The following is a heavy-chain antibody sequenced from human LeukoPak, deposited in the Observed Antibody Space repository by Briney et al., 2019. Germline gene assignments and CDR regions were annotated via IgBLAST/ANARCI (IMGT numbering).Heavy chain of an antibody. Sequence: PSETLSLTCTVSGGSISSGGYFWSWIRQPPGKGLEWIGYIYYSGSTNYNPSLKSRVTISVDTSKNQFSLKLSSVTAADTALYYCARYDYGDCWFDPWGQGTLVTVSS. J-gene: IGHJ5*02. CDR2: IYYSGST. V-gene: IGHV4-61*08. D-gene: IGHD4-17*01. CDR1: GGSISSGGYF. CDR3: ARYDYGDCWFDP.